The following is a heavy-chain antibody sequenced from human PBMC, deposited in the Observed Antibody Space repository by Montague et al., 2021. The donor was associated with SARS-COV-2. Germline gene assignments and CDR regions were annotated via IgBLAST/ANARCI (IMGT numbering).Heavy chain of an antibody. CDR2: IYYSGST. V-gene: IGHV4-61*08. CDR1: GGSVSSGGYY. Sequence: SETLSLTCTVSGGSVSSGGYYWSWIRQPPGKGLEWIGNIYYSGSTNYNPSLKSRVTISLDTSKNQFSLKLTSVTAAATAVYYCARVSLAAAGTRSDYWGQGTLVTVSS. D-gene: IGHD6-13*01. CDR3: ARVSLAAAGTRSDY. J-gene: IGHJ4*02.